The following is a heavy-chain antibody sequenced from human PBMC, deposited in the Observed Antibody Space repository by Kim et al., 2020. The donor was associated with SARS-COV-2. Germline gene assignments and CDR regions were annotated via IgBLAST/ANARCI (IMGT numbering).Heavy chain of an antibody. CDR3: AKVGGSGWYYYYYMDV. Sequence: DTVKGPFTISKDNSKNSLYLQMNSLRTEDNALYYCAKVGGSGWYYYYYMDVWGKGTTVTVSS. D-gene: IGHD6-19*01. V-gene: IGHV3-43*01. J-gene: IGHJ6*03.